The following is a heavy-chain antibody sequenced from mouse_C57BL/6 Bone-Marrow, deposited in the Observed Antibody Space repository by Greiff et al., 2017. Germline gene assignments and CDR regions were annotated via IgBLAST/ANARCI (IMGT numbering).Heavy chain of an antibody. CDR1: GFSLTSYA. CDR3: DRTHYYGSSGFAY. J-gene: IGHJ3*01. Sequence: VNLVESGPGLVAPSQSLSITCTVSGFSLTSYAISWVRQPPGKGLEWLGVIWSGGGTNYNSALKSRLSISKDNSKSQVFLKMNSLQTDDTARYYCDRTHYYGSSGFAYWGQGTLVTVSA. D-gene: IGHD1-1*01. V-gene: IGHV2-9-1*01. CDR2: IWSGGGT.